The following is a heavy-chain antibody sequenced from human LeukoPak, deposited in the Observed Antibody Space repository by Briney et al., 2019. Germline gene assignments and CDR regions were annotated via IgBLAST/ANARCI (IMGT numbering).Heavy chain of an antibody. D-gene: IGHD3-22*01. V-gene: IGHV4-30-2*01. CDR3: ASTSHYYDSSGYFDY. CDR2: IYHSGST. J-gene: IGHJ4*02. Sequence: SQTLSLTCAVSGGSISSGGYSWSWIRQPPGKGLEWIGYIYHSGSTHYNPSLKSRVTISVDRSKNQFSLKLSSVTAADTAVYYCASTSHYYDSSGYFDYWGQETLVTVSS. CDR1: GGSISSGGYS.